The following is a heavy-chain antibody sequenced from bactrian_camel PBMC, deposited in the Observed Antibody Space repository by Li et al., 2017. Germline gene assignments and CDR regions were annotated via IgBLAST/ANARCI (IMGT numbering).Heavy chain of an antibody. Sequence: HVQLVESGGGSVQAGGSLRLSCIGSGFSFDDADMGWYRQGSGSDCKLVSALASYGTTYYLGSVKGRFTISRDNAKNMVYLEMNSLKPDDTAVYHCAADDSYDCYSASGGPGTQVTVS. CDR2: LASYGTT. CDR3: AADDSYDCYSAS. J-gene: IGHJ6*01. D-gene: IGHD3*01. V-gene: IGHV3S60*01. CDR1: GFSFDDAD.